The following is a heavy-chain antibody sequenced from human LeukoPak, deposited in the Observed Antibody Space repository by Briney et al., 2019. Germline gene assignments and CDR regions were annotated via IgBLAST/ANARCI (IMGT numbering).Heavy chain of an antibody. V-gene: IGHV4-30-4*08. J-gene: IGHJ2*01. CDR2: IYYSGST. D-gene: IGHD4-23*01. Sequence: PSQTLSLTCTVSGGSISSGDYYWSWIRQPPGKGLEWIGYIYYSGSTYYNPSLKSQVTISVDTSKNQFSLKLSSVTAADTAVYYCAAGGAAYGGNSRTADWYFDLWGRGTLVTVSS. CDR3: AAGGAAYGGNSRTADWYFDL. CDR1: GGSISSGDYY.